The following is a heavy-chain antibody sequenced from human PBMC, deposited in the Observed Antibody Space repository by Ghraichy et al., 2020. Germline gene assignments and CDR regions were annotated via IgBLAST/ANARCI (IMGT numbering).Heavy chain of an antibody. CDR2: IYWDDDK. Sequence: SGPTLVKPTQTLTLTCTFSGFSLSTSGVGVGWIRQPPGKALEWLALIYWDDDKRYSPSLKSRLTITKDTSKNQVVLTMTNMDPVDTATYYCARSLNNYYDSSGYYPDYWGQGTLVTVSS. V-gene: IGHV2-5*02. CDR1: GFSLSTSGVG. D-gene: IGHD3-22*01. CDR3: ARSLNNYYDSSGYYPDY. J-gene: IGHJ4*02.